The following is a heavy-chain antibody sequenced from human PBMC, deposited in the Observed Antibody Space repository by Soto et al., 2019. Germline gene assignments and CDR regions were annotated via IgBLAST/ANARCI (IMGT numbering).Heavy chain of an antibody. CDR1: GGSINSYW. CDR2: VYSSGTT. J-gene: IGHJ4*02. CDR3: ARDIGSYAYGEGY. V-gene: IGHV4-4*07. D-gene: IGHD3-10*01. Sequence: SETLSLTCSVSGGSINSYWWSWIRQPAGKGLEWIGRVYSSGTTDYNPSLNSRATMSVETSKNQFSLKLSSVTAADTAVYYCARDIGSYAYGEGYWGQGIQVTVPQ.